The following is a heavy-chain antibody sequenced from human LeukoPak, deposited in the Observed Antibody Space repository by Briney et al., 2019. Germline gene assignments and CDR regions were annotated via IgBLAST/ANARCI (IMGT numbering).Heavy chain of an antibody. Sequence: GGSLRLSCAASGFTFSSYSMNWVRQAPGKGLEWVSYISSSSSTIYYADSVKGRFTISRDNAKNSLYLQMNSLRAEDTAVYYCARTRPYGIAAAGHDAFDIWGQGTMVTVSS. CDR2: ISSSSSTI. D-gene: IGHD6-13*01. V-gene: IGHV3-48*04. J-gene: IGHJ3*02. CDR1: GFTFSSYS. CDR3: ARTRPYGIAAAGHDAFDI.